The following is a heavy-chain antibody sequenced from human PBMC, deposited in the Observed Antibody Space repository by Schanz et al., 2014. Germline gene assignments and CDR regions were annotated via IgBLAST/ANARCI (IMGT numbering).Heavy chain of an antibody. D-gene: IGHD5-18*01. CDR3: ARGTDTAMEHRPFDY. J-gene: IGHJ4*02. CDR1: GFTFSTYA. CDR2: ISSSSSYT. V-gene: IGHV3-11*05. Sequence: VQLVESGGGLVQPGGSLRLSCAASGFTFSTYAMSWVRQAPGKGLEWVSYISSSSSYTNYADSVKGRFTISRDNAKNSLYLQMNSLRAEDTAVYYCARGTDTAMEHRPFDYWGQGTLVTVPS.